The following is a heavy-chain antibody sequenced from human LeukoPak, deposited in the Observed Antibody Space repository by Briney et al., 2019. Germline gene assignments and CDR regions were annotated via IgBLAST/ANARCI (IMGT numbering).Heavy chain of an antibody. Sequence: ASVKVSCKVSGYTLTELSMHWVRQAPGKGLEWMGGFDPEDGETIYAQKFQGRVTMTEDTSTDTAYMELSSLRSEDTAVHYCATSGELWFGELLSPRYYYYGMDVWGQGTTVTVSS. V-gene: IGHV1-24*01. D-gene: IGHD3-10*01. J-gene: IGHJ6*02. CDR1: GYTLTELS. CDR2: FDPEDGET. CDR3: ATSGELWFGELLSPRYYYYGMDV.